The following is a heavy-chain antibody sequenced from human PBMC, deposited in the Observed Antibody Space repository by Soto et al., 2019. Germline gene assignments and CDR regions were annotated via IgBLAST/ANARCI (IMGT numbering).Heavy chain of an antibody. CDR3: ARTFYFDRGGHWYFDL. Sequence: EVQLVQSGAEVKKPGESVKISCKGSGYSFISYWIGWVRQTPGKGLEWMGVIHPGDSDTRYSPSFQGQVTISADKSISTAYLQWSSLKASDTAMFYCARTFYFDRGGHWYFDLWGHGTLVTVSS. CDR2: IHPGDSDT. J-gene: IGHJ2*01. D-gene: IGHD3-22*01. CDR1: GYSFISYW. V-gene: IGHV5-51*01.